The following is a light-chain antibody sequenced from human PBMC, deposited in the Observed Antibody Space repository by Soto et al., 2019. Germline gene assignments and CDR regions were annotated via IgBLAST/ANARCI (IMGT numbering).Light chain of an antibody. Sequence: QSVLTQPPSASGTPGQRVPISCSGSSSNIGSNSVYWYQQLPGTAPKLLIYRNNQRPSGVPDRFSGSTSGTSASLAISGLRSEDEADYYCAAWDDSLSGYVFGTGTKVTVL. CDR3: AAWDDSLSGYV. V-gene: IGLV1-47*01. CDR1: SSNIGSNS. CDR2: RNN. J-gene: IGLJ1*01.